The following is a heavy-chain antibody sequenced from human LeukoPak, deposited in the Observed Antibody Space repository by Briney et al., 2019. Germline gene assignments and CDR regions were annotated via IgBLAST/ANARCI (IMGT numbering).Heavy chain of an antibody. CDR3: ARDAYDDASES. D-gene: IGHD3-3*01. V-gene: IGHV3-7*01. CDR2: LNPDGSRK. CDR1: GFTFSSYW. Sequence: HPGGSLRLSCAASGFTFSSYWMTWVRQAPGKGLEWVANLNPDGSRKFYVDSVKGRFTISRDNAKNSLYLQMHSLRAEDTAFYYYARDAYDDASESGGQGTLVTVSS. J-gene: IGHJ1*01.